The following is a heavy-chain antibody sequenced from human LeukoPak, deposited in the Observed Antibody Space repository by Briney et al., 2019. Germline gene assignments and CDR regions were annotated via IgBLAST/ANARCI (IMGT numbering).Heavy chain of an antibody. CDR3: ERAPTSFYRGYADPLDY. V-gene: IGHV3-48*01. CDR1: GFTFSIYS. Sequence: PGGSLRLSCAASGFTFSIYSMNWVRQAPGKGRGWVSYISSSSSTIYYADSVKGRFTISRDNAKNSLYLQMNRLRGEHTGMYYRERAPTSFYRGYADPLDYWNQGTLVTVSS. J-gene: IGHJ4*02. D-gene: IGHD5-12*01. CDR2: ISSSSSTI.